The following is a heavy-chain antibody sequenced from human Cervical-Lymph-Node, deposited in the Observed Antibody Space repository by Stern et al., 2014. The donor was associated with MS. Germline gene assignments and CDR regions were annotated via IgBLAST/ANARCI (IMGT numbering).Heavy chain of an antibody. CDR3: AKDVASEEDGCDA. D-gene: IGHD3-3*01. Sequence: MQLVEPGGAVVQPGWSLRLSCAASGFILSNYAMPWVRQAPGKGLAWEARIAYKGSKMYDANSVKGRFAITRDNSRNTLFLHMSSRRPDDTAIYFCAKDVASEEDGCDAWGRGTMVTVAP. J-gene: IGHJ3*01. V-gene: IGHV3-30*18. CDR1: GFILSNYA. CDR2: IAYKGSKM.